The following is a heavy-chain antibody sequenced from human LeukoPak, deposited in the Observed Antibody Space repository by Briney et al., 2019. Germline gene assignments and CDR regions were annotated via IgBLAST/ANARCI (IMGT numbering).Heavy chain of an antibody. CDR1: GGSISSYY. J-gene: IGHJ6*03. CDR2: IYYSGST. CDR3: ARVPYYYDSSGYYYYYMDV. D-gene: IGHD3-22*01. Sequence: SETLSLTCTVSGGSISSYYWSWIRQPPGKGLEWIGYIYYSGSTNYNPSLKSRVTISVDTSKNQFSLKLSSVTAADTAVYYCARVPYYYDSSGYYYYYMDVWGKGTTVTVSS. V-gene: IGHV4-59*01.